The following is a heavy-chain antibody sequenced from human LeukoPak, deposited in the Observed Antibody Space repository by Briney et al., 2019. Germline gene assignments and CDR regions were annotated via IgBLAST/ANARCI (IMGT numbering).Heavy chain of an antibody. CDR3: ARENYYDSSGLGD. V-gene: IGHV3-53*01. CDR2: IYSGGST. CDR1: GFTVSSNH. Sequence: PGGSLRLSCAASGFTVSSNHMTWVRQAPGKGLEWVSVIYSGGSTYYADSVKGRFNISRDNAKNSLYLQMNSLRAEDTAVYYCARENYYDSSGLGDWGQGTLVTVSS. D-gene: IGHD3-22*01. J-gene: IGHJ4*02.